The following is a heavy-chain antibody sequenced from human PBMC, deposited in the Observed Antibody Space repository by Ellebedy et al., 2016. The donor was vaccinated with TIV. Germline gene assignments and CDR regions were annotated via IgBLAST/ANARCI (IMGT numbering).Heavy chain of an antibody. CDR2: IWYDGSNA. CDR1: GFTFSSYW. CDR3: VRRIADRTGYYYGMDV. Sequence: GESLKISCAASGFTFSSYWMSWVRQAPGRGLEWVAVIWYDGSNAHYADPVKGRFTISRDNSKNTLYLQMNSLRVEDTAVYYCVRRIADRTGYYYGMDVWGRGTTVTVSS. D-gene: IGHD6-6*01. V-gene: IGHV3-33*08. J-gene: IGHJ6*02.